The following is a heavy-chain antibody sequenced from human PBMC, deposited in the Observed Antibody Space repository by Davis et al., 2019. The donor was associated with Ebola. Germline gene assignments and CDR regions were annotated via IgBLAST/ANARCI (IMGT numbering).Heavy chain of an antibody. V-gene: IGHV4-34*01. CDR2: INHSGST. CDR3: ARDSSSWYESAYYYGMDV. J-gene: IGHJ6*04. CDR1: GGSFSGYY. Sequence: SETLSLTCAVYGGSFSGYYWSWIRQPPGKGLEWIGEINHSGSTNYNPSLKSRVTISVDTSKNQFSLKLSSVTAADTAVYYCARDSSSWYESAYYYGMDVWGKGTTVTVSS. D-gene: IGHD6-13*01.